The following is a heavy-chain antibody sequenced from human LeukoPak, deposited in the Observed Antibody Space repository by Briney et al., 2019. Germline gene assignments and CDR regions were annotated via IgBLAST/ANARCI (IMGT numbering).Heavy chain of an antibody. CDR2: IYYSGST. CDR1: GGSISSYY. Sequence: SETLSLTCTVSGGSISSYYWSWIRQPPGKGLEWIGYIYYSGSTNYNPSLKSRVTISVDTSKNQFSLKLSSVTAADTAVYYCARASLYYDILTGYRADAFDIWGQGTMVTVSS. D-gene: IGHD3-9*01. CDR3: ARASLYYDILTGYRADAFDI. V-gene: IGHV4-59*01. J-gene: IGHJ3*02.